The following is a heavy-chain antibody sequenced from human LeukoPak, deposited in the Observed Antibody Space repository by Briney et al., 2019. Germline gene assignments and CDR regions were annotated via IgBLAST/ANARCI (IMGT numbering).Heavy chain of an antibody. V-gene: IGHV1-24*01. J-gene: IGHJ5*02. Sequence: GASVKVSCKVSGYTLTELSMHWVRQAPGKGLEWMGGFDPEDGETIYAQKFQGRVTMTEDTSTDTAYMDLSSLRSEDTAVYYCATDFVVVPAAMGSSGLDPWGQGTLVTVSS. CDR3: ATDFVVVPAAMGSSGLDP. CDR2: FDPEDGET. CDR1: GYTLTELS. D-gene: IGHD2-2*01.